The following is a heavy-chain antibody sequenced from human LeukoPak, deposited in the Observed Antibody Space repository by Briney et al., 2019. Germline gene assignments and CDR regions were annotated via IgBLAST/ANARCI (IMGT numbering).Heavy chain of an antibody. CDR2: IYPGDSDT. Sequence: GESLKISCKGSEYSFTTYWIVWVRQMPGKGLEWMGIIYPGDSDTRYSPSFQGQVTISADTSISTAYLQWSSLKASDTAMYYCARPLLYSDNSGGYFDYWGQGTLVTVSS. CDR3: ARPLLYSDNSGGYFDY. V-gene: IGHV5-51*01. CDR1: EYSFTTYW. J-gene: IGHJ4*02. D-gene: IGHD6-13*01.